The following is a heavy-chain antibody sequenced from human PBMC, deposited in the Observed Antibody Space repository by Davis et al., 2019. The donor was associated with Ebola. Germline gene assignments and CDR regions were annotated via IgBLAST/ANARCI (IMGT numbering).Heavy chain of an antibody. CDR3: ARDGCSGGSCYSAPDY. CDR2: IYHSGST. D-gene: IGHD2-15*01. J-gene: IGHJ4*02. V-gene: IGHV4-38-2*02. CDR1: GYSISSGYY. Sequence: SETLSLTCTVSGYSISSGYYWGWIRQPPGKGLEWIGSIYHSGSTYYNPSLKSRVTISVDTSKSQFSLKLSSVTAADTAVYYCARDGCSGGSCYSAPDYWGQGTLVTVST.